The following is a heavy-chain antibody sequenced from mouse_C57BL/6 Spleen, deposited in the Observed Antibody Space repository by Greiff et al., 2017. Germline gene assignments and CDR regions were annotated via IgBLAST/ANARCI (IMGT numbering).Heavy chain of an antibody. CDR2: INPNNGGT. V-gene: IGHV1-26*01. J-gene: IGHJ2*01. CDR1: GYTFTDYY. D-gene: IGHD1-1*01. Sequence: VQLQQSGPELVKPGASVKISCKASGYTFTDYYMNWVKQSHGKSLEWIGDINPNNGGTSYNQKFKGKATLTVDKSSSTAYMELRSLTSEDSAVYYCARITTVVFDYWGQGTTLTVSS. CDR3: ARITTVVFDY.